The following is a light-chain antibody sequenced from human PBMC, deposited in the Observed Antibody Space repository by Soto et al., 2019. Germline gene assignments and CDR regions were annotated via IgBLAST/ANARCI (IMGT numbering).Light chain of an antibody. J-gene: IGKJ1*01. CDR3: QQYNTYWT. V-gene: IGKV1-5*01. CDR2: DAS. CDR1: QNVNNW. Sequence: DIQMTQFPSALSASVGDRVTITCRASQNVNNWLAWYQHKPGKAPQLLIYDASVLETGVPSRFSGSGSGTEFTLAIIGLQSDDFATYYCQQYNTYWTFGPGTKVEVK.